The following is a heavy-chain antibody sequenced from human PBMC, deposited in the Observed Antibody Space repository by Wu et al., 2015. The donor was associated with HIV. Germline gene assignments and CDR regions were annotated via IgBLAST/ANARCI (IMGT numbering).Heavy chain of an antibody. J-gene: IGHJ3*01. V-gene: IGHV1-69*18. Sequence: QVRLVQSGAEVKKPGASVKVSCKASGYTFTSYDINWVRQATGQGLEWMGRFMPMFDKANYPQKFQGRVTLSVDLSTSTAYMHLTSLRSEDTAVYYCAREGGRIVTDNFDLWGQGTLITVSS. CDR3: AREGGRIVTDNFDL. D-gene: IGHD2/OR15-2a*01. CDR1: GYTFTSYD. CDR2: FMPMFDKA.